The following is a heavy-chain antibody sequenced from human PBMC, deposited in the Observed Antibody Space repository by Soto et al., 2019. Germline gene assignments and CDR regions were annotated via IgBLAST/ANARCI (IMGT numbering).Heavy chain of an antibody. CDR3: ARVGDGTVTTFDY. CDR1: GWSFSYY. Sequence: SETLSLTCAVYGWSFSYYGSWIRQPPGKGLEWIGEINRRGSTNYNPSLKSRVTISVDTSKNQFSLKLNSVTAADTAVYYCARVGDGTVTTFDYWGQGTLVTVSS. CDR2: INRRGST. D-gene: IGHD4-17*01. V-gene: IGHV4-34*01. J-gene: IGHJ4*02.